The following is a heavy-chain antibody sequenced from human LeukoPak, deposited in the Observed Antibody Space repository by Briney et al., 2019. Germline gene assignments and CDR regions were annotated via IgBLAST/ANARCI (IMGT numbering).Heavy chain of an antibody. Sequence: GGSLRLSCAASGFTFSSYSMNWVRQAPGKGLEWVSSISSSSSYIYYADSVKGRFTISRDNAKNTLYLQMNSLRAEDTAVYYCARGRETYSSSWFFDYWGQGTLVTVSS. CDR2: ISSSSSYI. CDR3: ARGRETYSSSWFFDY. D-gene: IGHD6-13*01. J-gene: IGHJ4*02. V-gene: IGHV3-21*01. CDR1: GFTFSSYS.